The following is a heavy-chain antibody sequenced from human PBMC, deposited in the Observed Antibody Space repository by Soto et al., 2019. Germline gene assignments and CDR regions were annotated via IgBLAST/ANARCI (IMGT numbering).Heavy chain of an antibody. J-gene: IGHJ4*02. CDR3: ARRQGLLQYIDY. D-gene: IGHD3-22*01. CDR1: GFSFSDYG. Sequence: VQLVESGGSVVQPGGSLRLSCAASGFSFSDYGMNWVRQAPGKGLEWVSFISDTGRTLYYADSVKGRFVISRDNAKNSLYLQMESLRDEDTAVYYCARRQGLLQYIDYWGQGTLVAVSS. V-gene: IGHV3-48*02. CDR2: ISDTGRTL.